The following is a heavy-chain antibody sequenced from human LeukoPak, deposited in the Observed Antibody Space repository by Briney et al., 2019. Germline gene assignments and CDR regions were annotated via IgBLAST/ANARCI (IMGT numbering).Heavy chain of an antibody. J-gene: IGHJ5*02. Sequence: PSETLSLTCTVSGGSISSYYWSWIRQPPGKGLEWIGYIYYTGSTNYNPSLKSRVTISVDTSKNQFSLKLSSVTAADTAVYYCATLTGYSSESWFDPWGQGILVTVSS. CDR1: GGSISSYY. V-gene: IGHV4-59*01. CDR3: ATLTGYSSESWFDP. D-gene: IGHD3-9*01. CDR2: IYYTGST.